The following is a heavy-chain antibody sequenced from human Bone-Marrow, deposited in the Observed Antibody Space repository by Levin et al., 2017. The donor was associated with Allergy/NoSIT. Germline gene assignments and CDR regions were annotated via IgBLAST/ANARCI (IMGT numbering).Heavy chain of an antibody. CDR1: GFTFSNAW. CDR3: TAGLGLSDIDY. Sequence: RGESLKISCAASGFTFSNAWMTWVRQAPGKGLEWVGRTKLKTDGGTTDYAAPVKGRFTISRDDAENTLYLQMNSLKTEDTAVYYCTAGLGLSDIDYWGQGTLVTVSS. J-gene: IGHJ4*02. CDR2: TKLKTDGGTT. D-gene: IGHD4/OR15-4a*01. V-gene: IGHV3-15*01.